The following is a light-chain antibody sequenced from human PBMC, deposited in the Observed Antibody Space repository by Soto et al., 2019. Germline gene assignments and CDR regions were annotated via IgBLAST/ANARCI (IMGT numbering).Light chain of an antibody. Sequence: ETVLPPSRGTLSLSPVEITPLSCISSQSVDTKYLAWYQFKPGQAPRIIIFGASGRATGIPDRFSGSGSGTDFTLTISRLEPEDFEVYYCQEYGSLSWTFGQGTRVDIK. CDR1: QSVDTKY. CDR3: QEYGSLSWT. V-gene: IGKV3-20*01. CDR2: GAS. J-gene: IGKJ1*01.